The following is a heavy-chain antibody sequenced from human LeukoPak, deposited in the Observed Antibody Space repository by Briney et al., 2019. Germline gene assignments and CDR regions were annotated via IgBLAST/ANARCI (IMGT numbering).Heavy chain of an antibody. V-gene: IGHV3-48*01. J-gene: IGHJ4*02. CDR3: ARRAHSDFWSGYFYFDY. CDR1: GFTFSSYS. CDR2: ISSSSSTI. Sequence: GGSLRLSCAASGFTFSSYSMNWVRQAPGKGLEWVSYISSSSSTIYYADSVKGRFTISRDNAKNSLYPQMNSLRAEDTAVYYCARRAHSDFWSGYFYFDYWGQGTLVTVSS. D-gene: IGHD3-3*01.